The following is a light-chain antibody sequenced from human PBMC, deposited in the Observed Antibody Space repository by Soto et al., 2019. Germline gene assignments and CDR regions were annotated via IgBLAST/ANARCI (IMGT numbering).Light chain of an antibody. Sequence: EIVLTQSPGTLSLSPGERATLSCRASQSVSSSYFAWYQQKPGQAPRLLIYGASSRPTGIPDRFSGSGSGTDFTLTISRLEPEDFSVYYCQQYYTSAPWTFGQGTKVEIK. V-gene: IGKV3-20*01. J-gene: IGKJ1*01. CDR3: QQYYTSAPWT. CDR2: GAS. CDR1: QSVSSSY.